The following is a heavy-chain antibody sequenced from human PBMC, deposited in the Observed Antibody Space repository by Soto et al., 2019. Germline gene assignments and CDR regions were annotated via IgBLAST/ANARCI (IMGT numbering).Heavy chain of an antibody. CDR1: GFTVSSSNY. Sequence: PGGSLRLSCVVSGFTVSSSNYMSWVRQAPGKGLEWVSVIYTGGTTYYADSVKGRFTISRDNSKNTLYLQMNSLRAEDTAVYYCHGYGYWGQGTLVTV. D-gene: IGHD5-12*01. J-gene: IGHJ4*02. V-gene: IGHV3-53*01. CDR3: HGYGY. CDR2: IYTGGTT.